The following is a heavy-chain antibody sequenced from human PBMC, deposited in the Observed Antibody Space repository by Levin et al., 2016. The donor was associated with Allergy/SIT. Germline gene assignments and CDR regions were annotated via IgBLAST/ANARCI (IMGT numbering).Heavy chain of an antibody. D-gene: IGHD5-24*01. CDR2: LYYSGIT. Sequence: SETLSLTCTVSGGSVSSGSYYWSWIRQPPGKGLEWIGYLYYSGITYYNPSLKSRVTISVDTSKNQFSLKLTSVTAADTAVYYCVRGQDRAKIGDFWGQGALVSVSS. CDR3: VRGQDRAKIGDF. CDR1: GGSVSSGSYY. V-gene: IGHV4-31*03. J-gene: IGHJ4*02.